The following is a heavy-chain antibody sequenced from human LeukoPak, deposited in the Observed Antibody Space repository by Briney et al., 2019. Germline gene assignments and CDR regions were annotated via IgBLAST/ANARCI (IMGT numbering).Heavy chain of an antibody. J-gene: IGHJ4*02. CDR3: VRVFGSGSGKYYADY. D-gene: IGHD3-10*01. Sequence: PGGSLRLSCSASGFIFGSYSMHWVRQAPGKGLDYVSAINSNGGDTYYADSVKGRFTVSRDNSKNTLYLQMSSLRAEDTAIYYCVRVFGSGSGKYYADYWGQGTLVTVSS. CDR2: INSNGGDT. CDR1: GFIFGSYS. V-gene: IGHV3-64D*06.